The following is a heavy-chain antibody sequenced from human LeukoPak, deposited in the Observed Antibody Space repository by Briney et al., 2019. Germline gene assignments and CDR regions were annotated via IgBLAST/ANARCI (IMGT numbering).Heavy chain of an antibody. V-gene: IGHV1-69*13. CDR1: GGTFSSYA. D-gene: IGHD5-24*01. CDR2: IIPIFGTA. CDR3: ARDLTATTSFGY. Sequence: SVKVSCKASGGTFSSYAISWVRQAPGQGLEWMGGIIPIFGTANYAQEFQGRVTITADESTSTAYMELSSLRSEDTAVYYCARDLTATTSFGYWGQGTLVTVSS. J-gene: IGHJ4*02.